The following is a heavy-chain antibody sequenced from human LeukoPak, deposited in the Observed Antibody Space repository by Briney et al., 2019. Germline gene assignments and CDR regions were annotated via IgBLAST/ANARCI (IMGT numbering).Heavy chain of an antibody. CDR2: VRGKVNSYAT. Sequence: GGSLRLSCAASGFTFSGSTMHWVCQASGKGVEWVGRVRGKVNSYATAYAASVKGRFTISRDDSKNTAYLQMNSLKTEDTAVYYCTRTSPSYYDFWSGDGMDVWGQGTTVTVSS. J-gene: IGHJ6*02. V-gene: IGHV3-73*01. D-gene: IGHD3-3*01. CDR1: GFTFSGST. CDR3: TRTSPSYYDFWSGDGMDV.